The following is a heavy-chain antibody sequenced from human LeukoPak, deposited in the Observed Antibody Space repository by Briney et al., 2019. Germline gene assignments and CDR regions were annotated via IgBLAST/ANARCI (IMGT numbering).Heavy chain of an antibody. J-gene: IGHJ5*02. CDR2: INHSGST. CDR1: GGSFSGYY. Sequence: SETLSLTCAVYGGSFSGYYWSWIRQPPGKGLEWIGEINHSGSTNYNPSLKSRVTISVDTSKNQFSLKLSSVTAADTAVYYCARHPTGSRRFDPWGQGTLVTVSS. CDR3: ARHPTGSRRFDP. V-gene: IGHV4-34*01. D-gene: IGHD3-9*01.